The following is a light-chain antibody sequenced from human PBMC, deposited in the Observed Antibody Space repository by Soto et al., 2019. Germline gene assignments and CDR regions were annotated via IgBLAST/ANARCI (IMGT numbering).Light chain of an antibody. CDR3: QQFGVSPQT. CDR1: QSFPSTD. J-gene: IGKJ1*01. V-gene: IGKV3-20*01. Sequence: EIVLTQSPGTLSLSPGESATLSCRASQSFPSTDLAWYQQKPGQAPRLLFYGPSSRAAGIPDRFRGSGSGTDFTLTISRLEPEDFAVYYCQQFGVSPQTFGQGTKV. CDR2: GPS.